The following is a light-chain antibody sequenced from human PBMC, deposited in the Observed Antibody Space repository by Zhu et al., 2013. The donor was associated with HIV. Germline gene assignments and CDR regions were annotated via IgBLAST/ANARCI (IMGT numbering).Light chain of an antibody. CDR3: QQADKFPIT. J-gene: IGKJ4*01. CDR1: QGIRSR. Sequence: DIQMTQSPSYVSASVGDRVTIACRASQGIRSRLAWYQQRPGKAPKLLIYAASSLQTGVPSRFSGSGSGTDFTFTISSLQPEDFATYYCQQADKFPITFGEGPRWRSN. CDR2: AAS. V-gene: IGKV1D-12*01.